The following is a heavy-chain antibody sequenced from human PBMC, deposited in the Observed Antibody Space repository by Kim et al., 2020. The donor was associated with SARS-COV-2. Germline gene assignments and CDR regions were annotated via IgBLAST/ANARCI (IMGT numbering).Heavy chain of an antibody. D-gene: IGHD6-13*01. CDR3: ARETGIAAAGTSDY. V-gene: IGHV3-66*01. CDR1: GFTVSSNY. CDR2: IYSGGST. Sequence: GGSLRLSCAASGFTVSSNYISWVRQAPGKGLEWVSVIYSGGSTYYADSVKGRFTISRDNSKNTLYLQMNSLRAEDTAVYYCARETGIAAAGTSDYWGQGTLVTVSS. J-gene: IGHJ4*02.